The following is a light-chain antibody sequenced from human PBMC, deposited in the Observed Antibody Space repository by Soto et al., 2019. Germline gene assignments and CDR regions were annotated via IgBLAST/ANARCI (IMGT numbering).Light chain of an antibody. CDR1: SSDVGGYNF. CDR3: SSHTPRSTSLL. V-gene: IGLV2-14*01. J-gene: IGLJ2*01. Sequence: QSALTQPASVSGSPGQSITISCTGTSSDVGGYNFVSWYQQHPGKAPKLMIYEVRNRPSGVSSRFSGSKSGNTASLTISGLQAEDEADYFCSSHTPRSTSLLFGGGTKLTVL. CDR2: EVR.